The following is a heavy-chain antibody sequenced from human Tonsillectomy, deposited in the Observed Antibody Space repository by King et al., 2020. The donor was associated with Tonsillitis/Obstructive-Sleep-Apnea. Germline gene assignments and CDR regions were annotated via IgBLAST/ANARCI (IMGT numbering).Heavy chain of an antibody. Sequence: VQLVESGGGLVKPGGSLRLSCAASGFTFSSYSMNWVRQAPGKGLEWVSSISSSSSYIYYADSVKGRFTISRDNAKNSLYLQMNSLRAEDTAVYYCARDRLLAAACIEDWFDPWGQGTLVTVSS. V-gene: IGHV3-21*01. CDR3: ARDRLLAAACIEDWFDP. D-gene: IGHD6-13*01. J-gene: IGHJ5*02. CDR1: GFTFSSYS. CDR2: ISSSSSYI.